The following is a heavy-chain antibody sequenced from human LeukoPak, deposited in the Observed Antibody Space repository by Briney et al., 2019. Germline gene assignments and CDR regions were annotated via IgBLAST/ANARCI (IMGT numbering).Heavy chain of an antibody. Sequence: GASVKVSCKXSGYTFTGYYMHWVRQAPGQGLKWMGWINPNSGGTNYAQKFQGRVTMTRDTSISTAYMELSRLRSDDTAVYYCARVGIVVVPAAPFDYWGQGTLVTVSS. V-gene: IGHV1-2*02. CDR2: INPNSGGT. CDR1: GYTFTGYY. CDR3: ARVGIVVVPAAPFDY. D-gene: IGHD2-2*01. J-gene: IGHJ4*02.